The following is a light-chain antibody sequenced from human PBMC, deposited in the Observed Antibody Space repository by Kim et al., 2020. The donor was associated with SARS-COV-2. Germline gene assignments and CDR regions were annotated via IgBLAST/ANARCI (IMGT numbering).Light chain of an antibody. J-gene: IGKJ1*01. CDR2: AAS. CDR1: QSISSY. CDR3: QQSYSTPMAKGT. Sequence: GDRVTVTCRASQSISSYLNWYQQNTRKAPKLLIYAASSLQSWVPSRFSGSGSGTDFTLTISSLQPEDFATYYCQQSYSTPMAKGTFGQGTKVDIK. V-gene: IGKV1-39*01.